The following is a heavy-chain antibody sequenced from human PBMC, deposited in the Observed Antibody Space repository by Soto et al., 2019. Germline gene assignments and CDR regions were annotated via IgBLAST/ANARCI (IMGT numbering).Heavy chain of an antibody. CDR2: ISGSGGST. V-gene: IGHV3-23*01. Sequence: GGSLRLSCAASGFTFSSYAMSWVRQAPGKGLEWVSAISGSGGSTYYADSVKGRFTISRDNSKNTLYLQMNSLRAEDTAVYYCAKEGLDYSSGWPYYFDYWGQGTLVTVSS. CDR3: AKEGLDYSSGWPYYFDY. CDR1: GFTFSSYA. J-gene: IGHJ4*02. D-gene: IGHD6-19*01.